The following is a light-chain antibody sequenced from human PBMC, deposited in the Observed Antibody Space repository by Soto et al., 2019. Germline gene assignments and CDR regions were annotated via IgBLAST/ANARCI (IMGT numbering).Light chain of an antibody. CDR3: QQSYSVPIT. Sequence: DIQMTQSPSSLSASVGDRVTITCRANQSIARYLNWYQQKLGKAPKVLIYAASSLESGVPSRFSGSGSGTDFTLTISSLQPEDFATYYCQQSYSVPITFGQGTRLEIK. CDR1: QSIARY. J-gene: IGKJ5*01. V-gene: IGKV1-39*01. CDR2: AAS.